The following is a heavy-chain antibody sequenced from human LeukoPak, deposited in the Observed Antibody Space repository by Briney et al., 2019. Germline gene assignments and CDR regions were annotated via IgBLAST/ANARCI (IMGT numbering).Heavy chain of an antibody. CDR3: AKDPGIAAAGTHY. V-gene: IGHV3-23*01. J-gene: IGHJ4*02. Sequence: GGSLRLSCAASGFTFSSYAMSRVRQAPGKGLEWVSAISGSGGSTYYADSVEGRFTISRDNSKNTLYLQMNSLRAEDTAVYYCAKDPGIAAAGTHYWGQGTLVTVSS. CDR1: GFTFSSYA. D-gene: IGHD6-13*01. CDR2: ISGSGGST.